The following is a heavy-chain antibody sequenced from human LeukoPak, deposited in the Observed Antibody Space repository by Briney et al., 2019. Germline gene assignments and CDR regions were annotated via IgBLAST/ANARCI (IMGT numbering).Heavy chain of an antibody. CDR2: MRFDGSDD. V-gene: IGHV3-30*02. D-gene: IGHD2-15*01. CDR1: EFTFNSYG. J-gene: IGHJ4*02. CDR3: AKDRRGSCNAGSCYCCDY. Sequence: GGSLRLSCTASEFTFNSYGMHWVRLAPAKGLGWVAFMRFDGSDDHYADSLKGRFTISRDNSKNTLYLQMSSLRAEDTAVYYCAKDRRGSCNAGSCYCCDYWGRGALVTVSS.